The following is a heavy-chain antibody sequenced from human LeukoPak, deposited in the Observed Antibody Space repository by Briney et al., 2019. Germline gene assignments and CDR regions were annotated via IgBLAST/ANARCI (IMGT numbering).Heavy chain of an antibody. Sequence: GSSVKLFCKSSGGTFSSYAISWVRQAPGQGLEWMGGIIPIFGTANYAQKLQGRVTITADESTSTAYMELSSLRSEDTAVYYCARRCCSSTSCYQYYFDYWGQGTLVTVSS. CDR1: GGTFSSYA. J-gene: IGHJ4*02. V-gene: IGHV1-69*01. CDR2: IIPIFGTA. CDR3: ARRCCSSTSCYQYYFDY. D-gene: IGHD2-2*01.